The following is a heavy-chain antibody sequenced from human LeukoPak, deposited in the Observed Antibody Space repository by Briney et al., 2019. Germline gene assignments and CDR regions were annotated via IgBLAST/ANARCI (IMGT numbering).Heavy chain of an antibody. J-gene: IGHJ4*02. D-gene: IGHD2-15*01. CDR1: GFTFSSYA. V-gene: IGHV3-23*01. Sequence: VGSLRLSCAASGFTFSSYAMSWVRQAPGKGLEWVSGISGSGGSTYYADSVKGRFTISRDNSKNTLYLQMNSLRAEDTAVYYCAKSLGYCSGGSCYWGQGTLVTVSS. CDR2: ISGSGGST. CDR3: AKSLGYCSGGSCY.